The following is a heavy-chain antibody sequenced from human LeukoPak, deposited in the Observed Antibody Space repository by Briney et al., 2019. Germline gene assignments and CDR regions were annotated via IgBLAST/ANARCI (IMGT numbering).Heavy chain of an antibody. CDR1: GGSISSSSYY. J-gene: IGHJ4*02. CDR3: ARSLGSLRGPLR. Sequence: SETLSLTCTVSGGSISSSSYYWGWIRQPPGKGLEWIGSIYYCGSTYYNPSLKSRVTISVDTSKNQFSLKLSSVTAADTAVYYCARSLGSLRGPLRWGRGTLVTVSS. V-gene: IGHV4-39*01. CDR2: IYYCGST. D-gene: IGHD3-10*01.